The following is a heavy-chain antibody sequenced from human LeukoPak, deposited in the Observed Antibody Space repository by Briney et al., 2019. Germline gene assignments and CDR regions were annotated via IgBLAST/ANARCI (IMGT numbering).Heavy chain of an antibody. Sequence: ASVKVSCEASGYTFTGYYMHWVRQAPGQGLEWMGWINPNSGGTNYAQKFQGRVTMTRDTSISTAYMELSRLRSDDTAVYYCARVASPEYQLLSFDYWGQGTLVTVSS. CDR3: ARVASPEYQLLSFDY. CDR1: GYTFTGYY. J-gene: IGHJ4*02. V-gene: IGHV1-2*02. D-gene: IGHD2-2*01. CDR2: INPNSGGT.